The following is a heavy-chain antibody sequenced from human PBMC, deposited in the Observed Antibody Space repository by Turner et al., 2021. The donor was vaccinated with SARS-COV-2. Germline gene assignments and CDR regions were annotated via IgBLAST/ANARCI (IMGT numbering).Heavy chain of an antibody. D-gene: IGHD3-9*01. Sequence: QVQLLQSGAEVSQPASPLLVSCTASASAFSSYGISWVRQAPGKGLEWMGRIIPILGIENYEQKFQGRVTSTADKSTSTAYMELSSLRSEDTAVYDGARERYYDMLTGQIQGDFDYWGQGTLVTVSS. CDR1: ASAFSSYG. J-gene: IGHJ4*02. CDR2: IIPILGIE. V-gene: IGHV1-69*04. CDR3: ARERYYDMLTGQIQGDFDY.